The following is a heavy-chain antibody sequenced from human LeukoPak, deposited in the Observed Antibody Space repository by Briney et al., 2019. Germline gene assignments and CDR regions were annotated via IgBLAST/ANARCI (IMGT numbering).Heavy chain of an antibody. D-gene: IGHD5-18*01. CDR1: GGSFSGYY. J-gene: IGHJ4*02. V-gene: IGHV4-34*01. CDR3: ARGQRGYSYGSHFDY. CDR2: INHSGST. Sequence: PSETLSLTCAVYGGSFSGYYWSWIRQPPGKGLEWIGEINHSGSTNYNPSLKSRVTISVDTSKNQFSLKLSSVTAADTAVYYCARGQRGYSYGSHFDYWGQGTLVTVSS.